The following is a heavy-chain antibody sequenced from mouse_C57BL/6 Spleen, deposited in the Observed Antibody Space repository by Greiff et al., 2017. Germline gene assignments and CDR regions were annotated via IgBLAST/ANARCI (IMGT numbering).Heavy chain of an antibody. D-gene: IGHD1-1*01. CDR1: GYTFTSYW. V-gene: IGHV1-50*01. Sequence: QVQLQQPGAELVKPGASVKMSCKASGYTFTSYWMPWVKQRPGQGLEWIGEIDPSGSYTNYNQKFKGKATLSVDTSSSTAYMQRSSLTSEDSAVYYCARKTVGATGYFDCWGQVTTLTAS. CDR3: ARKTVGATGYFDC. CDR2: IDPSGSYT. J-gene: IGHJ2*01.